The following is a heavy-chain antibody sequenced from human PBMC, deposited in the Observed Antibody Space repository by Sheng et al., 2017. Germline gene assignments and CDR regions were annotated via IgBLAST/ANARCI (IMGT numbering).Heavy chain of an antibody. J-gene: IGHJ6*03. CDR1: GGTFSSYA. CDR2: IIPIFGTA. D-gene: IGHD4-17*01. Sequence: QVQLVQSGAEMKKPGSSVKVSCKASGGTFSSYAISWVRQAPGQGLEWMGGIIPIFGTANYAQKFQGRVTITTDESTSTAYMELSGLRSEDTAVYYCARGAETTVTTIHYYYYYMDVWGKGTTVTVSS. CDR3: ARGAETTVTTIHYYYYYMDV. V-gene: IGHV1-69*05.